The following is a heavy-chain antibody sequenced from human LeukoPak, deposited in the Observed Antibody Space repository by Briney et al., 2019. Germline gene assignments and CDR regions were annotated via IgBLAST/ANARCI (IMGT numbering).Heavy chain of an antibody. CDR1: GYSISSGYY. Sequence: SETLSLTCAVSGYSISSGYYWGWIRQPPGKGLEWIGSIYHSGSTYYNPSLKSRVTISVDTSKNQFSLKLSSVTAADTAVYYCARRPAMARQFDYWGQGTLVTVSS. J-gene: IGHJ4*02. CDR2: IYHSGST. V-gene: IGHV4-38-2*01. D-gene: IGHD5-18*01. CDR3: ARRPAMARQFDY.